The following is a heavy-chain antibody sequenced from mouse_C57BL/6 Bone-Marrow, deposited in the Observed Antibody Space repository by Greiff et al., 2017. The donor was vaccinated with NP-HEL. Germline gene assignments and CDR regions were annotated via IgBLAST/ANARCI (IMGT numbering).Heavy chain of an antibody. CDR3: AREVIYYYGSRYFDV. CDR2: ISDGGSYT. V-gene: IGHV5-4*01. J-gene: IGHJ1*03. CDR1: GFTFSSYA. Sequence: EVKLVESGGGLVKPGGSLKLSCAASGFTFSSYAMSWVRQTPEKRLEWVATISDGGSYTYYPDNVKGRFTISRDNAKNNLYLQMSHRKSEDTAMYYCAREVIYYYGSRYFDVWGTGTTVTVSS. D-gene: IGHD1-1*01.